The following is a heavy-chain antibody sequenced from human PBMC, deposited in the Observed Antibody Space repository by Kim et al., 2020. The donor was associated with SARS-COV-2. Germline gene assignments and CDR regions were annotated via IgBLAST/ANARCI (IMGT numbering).Heavy chain of an antibody. CDR1: GFKFTSYW. CDR2: IDPSDSYI. J-gene: IGHJ6*02. V-gene: IGHV5-10-1*01. CDR3: VHSRLSFGMDV. Sequence: GASLKISCQGSGFKFTSYWINWVRQRPGTGLEWMGKIDPSDSYIKFAPSFQGRVTISVDKSIDTSYLQWSSLQASDTAIYYCVHSRLSFGMDVWGQGTTVTVSS. D-gene: IGHD2-21*02.